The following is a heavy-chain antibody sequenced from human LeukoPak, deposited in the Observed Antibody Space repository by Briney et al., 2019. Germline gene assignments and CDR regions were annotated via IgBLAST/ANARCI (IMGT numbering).Heavy chain of an antibody. D-gene: IGHD3-10*01. V-gene: IGHV4-34*01. CDR2: INHSGST. Sequence: SETLSLTCAVYGGSFSGYYWSWIRQPPGKGLEWIGEINHSGSTNYNPSLKSRVTISVDTSKNQFSLKLSSVTAADTAVYYCARGVPPRNSYYYYYMDVWGKGTTVTISS. CDR3: ARGVPPRNSYYYYYMDV. CDR1: GGSFSGYY. J-gene: IGHJ6*03.